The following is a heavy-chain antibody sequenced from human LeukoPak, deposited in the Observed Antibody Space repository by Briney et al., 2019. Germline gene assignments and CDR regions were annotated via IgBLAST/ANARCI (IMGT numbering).Heavy chain of an antibody. Sequence: GGSLRLACAASGFTFSNYWMSWVRQAPGKGLEWVANIKHDGSETHYVASVKGRFTISRDNAKKSLDLQMHSLRAEDTAVYYCARIIEGEQLTLDCWGQGTLVTVSS. CDR1: GFTFSNYW. CDR2: IKHDGSET. J-gene: IGHJ4*02. D-gene: IGHD6-13*01. V-gene: IGHV3-7*04. CDR3: ARIIEGEQLTLDC.